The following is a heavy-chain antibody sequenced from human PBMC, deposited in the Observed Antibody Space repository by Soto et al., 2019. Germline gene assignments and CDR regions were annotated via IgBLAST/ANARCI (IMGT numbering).Heavy chain of an antibody. J-gene: IGHJ4*02. CDR2: IYYSGST. D-gene: IGHD7-27*01. Sequence: SETLSLTCTFSGCSISSYYWSWIRQPPGKGLEWIGYIYYSGSTNYNPSLKSRVTISVDTSKNQFSLKLSSVTAADTAVYYCGREGAGKLGPKFDYWGQGTLVTVSS. V-gene: IGHV4-59*01. CDR1: GCSISSYY. CDR3: GREGAGKLGPKFDY.